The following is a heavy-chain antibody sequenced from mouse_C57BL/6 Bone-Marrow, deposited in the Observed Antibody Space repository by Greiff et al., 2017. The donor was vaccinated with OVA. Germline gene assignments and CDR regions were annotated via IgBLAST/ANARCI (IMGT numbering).Heavy chain of an antibody. V-gene: IGHV10-3*01. Sequence: EVQLVESGGGLVQPKGSLELSCAASGFTFNTYAMHWVRQAPGKGLEWVARIRSKSSNYATYYADSVKDRITISRDASQSMLYLQRNNLKTEDTAMYYGVRDRGRRRFAYWGQGTLVTVSA. CDR3: VRDRGRRRFAY. CDR2: IRSKSSNYAT. D-gene: IGHD2-12*01. CDR1: GFTFNTYA. J-gene: IGHJ3*01.